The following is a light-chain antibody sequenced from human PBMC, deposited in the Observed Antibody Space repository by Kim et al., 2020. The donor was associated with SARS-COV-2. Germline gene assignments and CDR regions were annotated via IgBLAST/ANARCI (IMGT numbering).Light chain of an antibody. CDR2: EVN. V-gene: IGLV2-23*02. CDR3: CSYAGSSTFA. J-gene: IGLJ2*01. CDR1: SSDVGSYNL. Sequence: GQSITLSCTGTSSDVGSYNLVSWYQQHPGKAPKFMIYEVNKRPSGVSNRFSGSKSGNTASLTISGLQAEDEADYYCCSYAGSSTFAFGGGTQLTVL.